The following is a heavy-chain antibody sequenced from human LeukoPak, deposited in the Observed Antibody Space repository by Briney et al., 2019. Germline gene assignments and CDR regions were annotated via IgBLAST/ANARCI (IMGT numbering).Heavy chain of an antibody. V-gene: IGHV3-15*01. CDR1: GFTFSNAW. Sequence: GGSLRLSCAASGFTFSNAWMSWVRQAPGKGLEWVGRIKSKTDGGTTDYVAPVKGRFTISRDDSNDKLYMQMNSLKTEDTAVYYCTTLRSTWGYWGQGTLVTVSS. CDR2: IKSKTDGGTT. D-gene: IGHD7-27*01. J-gene: IGHJ4*02. CDR3: TTLRSTWGY.